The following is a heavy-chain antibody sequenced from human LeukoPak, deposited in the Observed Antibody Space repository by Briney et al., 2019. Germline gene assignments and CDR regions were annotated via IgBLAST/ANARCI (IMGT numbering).Heavy chain of an antibody. V-gene: IGHV3-21*01. Sequence: GGSLRLSCAASGFTFSSYSMNWVRQAPGKGLEWVSSISSSSSYIYYADSVKGRFTISRDNAKNSLYLQMNSLRAEDTAVYYCARGGEYGGYDPEGYWGQGTLVTVSS. CDR2: ISSSSSYI. D-gene: IGHD5-12*01. J-gene: IGHJ4*02. CDR3: ARGGEYGGYDPEGY. CDR1: GFTFSSYS.